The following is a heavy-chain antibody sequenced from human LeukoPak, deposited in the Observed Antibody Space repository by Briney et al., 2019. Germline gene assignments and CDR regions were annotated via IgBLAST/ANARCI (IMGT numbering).Heavy chain of an antibody. Sequence: PGGSLRLSCAASGFTFSSYEMNWVRQAPGKGLEWVANIKQDGSEKYYVDSVKGRFTISRDNAKNSLYLQMNSLRAEDTAVYYCARVVSSTLVLRFLGRTGKDYMDVWGKGTTVTVSS. CDR2: IKQDGSEK. CDR3: ARVVSSTLVLRFLGRTGKDYMDV. D-gene: IGHD3-3*01. J-gene: IGHJ6*03. CDR1: GFTFSSYE. V-gene: IGHV3-7*01.